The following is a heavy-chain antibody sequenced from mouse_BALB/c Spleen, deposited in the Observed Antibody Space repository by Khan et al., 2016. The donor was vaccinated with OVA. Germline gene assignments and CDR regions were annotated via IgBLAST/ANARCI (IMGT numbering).Heavy chain of an antibody. Sequence: VQLKHSGPELVKPGDSMKISCKASNYSFTDYTMNWVKQSHGKNLEWIGLINSYNGGSNYNQKFKGKATLTVAKSSSTAYMELLSLTSEDSAVYYCTRSGYGGFAYWGQGTLVTVSA. V-gene: IGHV1-18*01. CDR1: NYSFTDYT. CDR2: INSYNGGS. J-gene: IGHJ3*01. D-gene: IGHD1-2*01. CDR3: TRSGYGGFAY.